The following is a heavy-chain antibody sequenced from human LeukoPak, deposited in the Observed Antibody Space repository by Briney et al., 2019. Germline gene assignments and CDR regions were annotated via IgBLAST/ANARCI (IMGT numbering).Heavy chain of an antibody. V-gene: IGHV3-48*03. Sequence: PGGSMSLCCTACGFTFSSYKMNWVRPAPGKGLEWVSYISSSGSMIYYADSVKGRFTISRDNAKNSLYLQMNSLRAEDTAVYHCARRSYDNSGYYFTGLDYWGQGTLVTVSS. CDR2: ISSSGSMI. CDR1: GFTFSSYK. J-gene: IGHJ4*02. D-gene: IGHD3-22*01. CDR3: ARRSYDNSGYYFTGLDY.